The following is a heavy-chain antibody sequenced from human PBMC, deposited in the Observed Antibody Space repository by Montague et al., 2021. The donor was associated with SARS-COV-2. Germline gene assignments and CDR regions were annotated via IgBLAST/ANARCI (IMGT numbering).Heavy chain of an antibody. CDR1: GGSMNSYY. D-gene: IGHD3-3*01. J-gene: IGHJ5*02. CDR2: IYYRGST. Sequence: ETLSLTCSVSGGSMNSYYWSWLRQTPGKGLEWVGYIYYRGSTNYNPSLNSRVTISVDTSKNQFSLKLSSVTAADTAVYYCARGTTVSSSGYYTGWFDPWGQGTLVTVSS. V-gene: IGHV4-59*08. CDR3: ARGTTVSSSGYYTGWFDP.